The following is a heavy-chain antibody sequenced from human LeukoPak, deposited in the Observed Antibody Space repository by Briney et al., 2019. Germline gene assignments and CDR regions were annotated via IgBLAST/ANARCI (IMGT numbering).Heavy chain of an antibody. CDR1: GGTFSSYA. CDR2: IIPIFGTA. Sequence: ASVKVSCKASGGTFSSYAISWVRQAPGQGLEWMGGIIPIFGTANYAQKFQGRVTITADESTSTAYMELSSLRSEDTAVYYCARVAAGTVTTDYWGQGTLVTVSS. J-gene: IGHJ4*02. V-gene: IGHV1-69*13. CDR3: ARVAAGTVTTDY. D-gene: IGHD4-11*01.